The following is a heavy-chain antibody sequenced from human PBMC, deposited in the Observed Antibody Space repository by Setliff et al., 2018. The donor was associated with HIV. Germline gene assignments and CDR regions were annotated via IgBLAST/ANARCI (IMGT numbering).Heavy chain of an antibody. CDR2: INAGNGNT. D-gene: IGHD6-19*01. J-gene: IGHJ4*02. CDR3: ARRVQATYSSGLDY. CDR1: GYTFTSYA. Sequence: GASVKVSCKASGYTFTSYAMHWVRQAPGQRLEWMGWINAGNGNTKYSQKFQGRVTITRDTSASTAYMELSSLRSEDTAVYYCARRVQATYSSGLDYWGQGTLVTVS. V-gene: IGHV1-3*01.